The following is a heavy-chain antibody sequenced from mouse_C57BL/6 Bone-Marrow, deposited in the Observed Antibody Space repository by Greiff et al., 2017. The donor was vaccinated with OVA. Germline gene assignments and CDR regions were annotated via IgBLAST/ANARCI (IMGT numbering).Heavy chain of an antibody. J-gene: IGHJ4*01. V-gene: IGHV1-7*01. Sequence: VQLQQSGAALALPGASVKLSCKASGFPFTISWLHWVKQLPGQGLEWIGYINPSSGSTKYNHKFKDKATLTADKSSSTAYMQLSSLTYEDSAVYYSARSARPMDYWGQGTSVTVTS. D-gene: IGHD3-3*01. CDR1: GFPFTISW. CDR3: ARSARPMDY. CDR2: INPSSGST.